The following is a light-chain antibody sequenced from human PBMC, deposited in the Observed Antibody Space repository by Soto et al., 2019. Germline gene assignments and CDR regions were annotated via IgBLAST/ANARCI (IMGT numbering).Light chain of an antibody. CDR2: GAS. J-gene: IGKJ2*01. Sequence: EIVLTQSPGTLSLSPGERATLSCRASQSVSSSYLACYQQKPGQAPRLLIYGASSRATGIPDRFSGSGSGTDFTLTISRLEPEDFAVYYCQQYGSSPPTYTFGQGTKLEIK. V-gene: IGKV3-20*01. CDR1: QSVSSSY. CDR3: QQYGSSPPTYT.